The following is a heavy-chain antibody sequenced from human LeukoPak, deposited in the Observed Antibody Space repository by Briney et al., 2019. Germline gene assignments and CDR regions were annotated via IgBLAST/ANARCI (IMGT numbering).Heavy chain of an antibody. V-gene: IGHV4-34*01. CDR1: GGSFSGYY. J-gene: IGHJ6*02. Sequence: PSETLSLTCAVYGGSFSGYYWSWIRQPPGKGLEWIGEINHSGSTNYNPSLKSRVTISVDTSKNQFSLELSSVTAADTAVYYCARACSSTSCYLLTYYYGMDVWGQGTTVTVSS. D-gene: IGHD2-2*01. CDR2: INHSGST. CDR3: ARACSSTSCYLLTYYYGMDV.